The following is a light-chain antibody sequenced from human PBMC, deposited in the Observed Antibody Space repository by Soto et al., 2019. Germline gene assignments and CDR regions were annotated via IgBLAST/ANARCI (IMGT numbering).Light chain of an antibody. CDR3: QVYGSF. V-gene: IGKV3-20*01. Sequence: EIVLTQSPGTLSLSPEERAALSCRASQTMKSEYLAWYQQKPGQAPRLLIHGASSRATGIPDRFSGSGSGTDPTLTIRRLESDDFAVYYCQVYGSFXGPGTKVDIK. J-gene: IGKJ3*01. CDR1: QTMKSEY. CDR2: GAS.